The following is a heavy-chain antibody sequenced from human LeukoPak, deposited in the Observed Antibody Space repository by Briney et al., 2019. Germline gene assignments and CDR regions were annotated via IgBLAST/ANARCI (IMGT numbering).Heavy chain of an antibody. CDR3: ARGLPRIVVVPAASYGGVDP. V-gene: IGHV4-34*01. J-gene: IGHJ5*02. CDR1: GGSFSGYY. CDR2: INHSGST. Sequence: SETLSLTCAVYGGSFSGYYWSWIRQPPGKGLEWIGEINHSGSTNYNPSPKSRVTISVDTSKNQFSLKLSSVTAADTAVYYCARGLPRIVVVPAASYGGVDPWGQGTLVTVSS. D-gene: IGHD2-2*01.